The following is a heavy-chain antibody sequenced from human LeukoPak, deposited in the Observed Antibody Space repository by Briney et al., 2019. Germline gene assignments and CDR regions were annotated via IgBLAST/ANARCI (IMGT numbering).Heavy chain of an antibody. Sequence: SETLSLTCTVSGGSISSYYWSWIRQPPGKGLEWIGYIYYSGSTNYNPSLKSRVTISVDTSKNQFSLKLSSVTAADTAVYYCARETYYDFWSGYYFPHHWFDPWGQGTLVTVSS. D-gene: IGHD3-3*01. V-gene: IGHV4-59*01. CDR2: IYYSGST. CDR3: ARETYYDFWSGYYFPHHWFDP. CDR1: GGSISSYY. J-gene: IGHJ5*02.